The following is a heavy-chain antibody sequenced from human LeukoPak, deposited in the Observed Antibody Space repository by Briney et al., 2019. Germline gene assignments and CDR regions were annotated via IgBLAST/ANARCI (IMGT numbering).Heavy chain of an antibody. D-gene: IGHD2-21*01. CDR3: ARGPIHSRPPNQNNWFDP. CDR2: INHSGST. Sequence: SETLSLTCAVYGGSFSGYYWSWIRQPPGKGLEWIGEINHSGSTNYNPSLKSRVTISVDTSKNQFSLKLSSVTAADTAVYYCARGPIHSRPPNQNNWFDPWGQGTLVTVSS. CDR1: GGSFSGYY. J-gene: IGHJ5*02. V-gene: IGHV4-34*01.